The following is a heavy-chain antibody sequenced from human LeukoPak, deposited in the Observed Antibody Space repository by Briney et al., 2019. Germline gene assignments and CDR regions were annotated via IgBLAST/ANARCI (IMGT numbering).Heavy chain of an antibody. CDR2: IYYSGST. CDR3: ARAGGDYRYYYYYMDV. D-gene: IGHD4-11*01. J-gene: IGHJ6*03. V-gene: IGHV4-30-4*08. CDR1: GGSISSGSYY. Sequence: PSETLSLTCTVSGGSISSGSYYWGWIRQPPGKGLEWIGYIYYSGSTYYNPSLKSRVTISVDTSKNQFSLKLSSVTAADTAVYYCARAGGDYRYYYYYMDVWGKGTTVTVSS.